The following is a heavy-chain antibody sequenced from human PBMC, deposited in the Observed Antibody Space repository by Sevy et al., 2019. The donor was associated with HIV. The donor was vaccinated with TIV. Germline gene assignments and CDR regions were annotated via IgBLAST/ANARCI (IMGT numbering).Heavy chain of an antibody. J-gene: IGHJ6*03. V-gene: IGHV4-59*08. D-gene: IGHD1-26*01. Sequence: SETLSLTCTVSGGSISSYYWSWIRQPPGKGLEWIGYIYYSGSTNYNPSLKSRVTISVDTSKNQFSLKLSSVIAADTAVYYCARRGIVGATYSYYYMDVWGKGTTVTVSS. CDR3: ARRGIVGATYSYYYMDV. CDR2: IYYSGST. CDR1: GGSISSYY.